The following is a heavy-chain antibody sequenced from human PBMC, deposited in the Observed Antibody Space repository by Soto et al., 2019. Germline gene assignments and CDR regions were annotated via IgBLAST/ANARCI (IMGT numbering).Heavy chain of an antibody. CDR3: ARGGRVPGIEAAGHSWFDP. Sequence: QVQLQESGPGLVTPSQTLSLTCTVYVGSISSGGSYWSWISQHPGKGLKWIGSIYSSGSPYYNPAVKGRVTISVGTSKHQFALKLRSVASEDTAVYSCARGGRVPGIEAAGHSWFDPWGQGTLVTVSS. V-gene: IGHV4-31*03. CDR2: IYSSGSP. D-gene: IGHD6-13*01. J-gene: IGHJ5*02. CDR1: VGSISSGGSY.